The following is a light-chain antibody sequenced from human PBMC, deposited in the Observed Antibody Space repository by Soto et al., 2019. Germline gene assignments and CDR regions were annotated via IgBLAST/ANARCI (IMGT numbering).Light chain of an antibody. CDR1: SSNIGNNY. Sequence: QSVLTQPPSASGTPGQRVTITCSGGSSNIGNNYVYWYQHLPGTAPKLLIYRTDQRPSGVPDRFSGSKSGTSASLAISGLWSEDEADFYCAAWDDSQSSVLFGGGTKLTVL. J-gene: IGLJ2*01. CDR3: AAWDDSQSSVL. V-gene: IGLV1-47*03. CDR2: RTD.